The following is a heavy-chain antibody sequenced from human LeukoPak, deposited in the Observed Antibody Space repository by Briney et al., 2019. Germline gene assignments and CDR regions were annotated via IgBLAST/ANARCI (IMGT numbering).Heavy chain of an antibody. V-gene: IGHV1-2*02. J-gene: IGHJ5*02. CDR1: GYTFTGYY. CDR2: INPKSGGT. Sequence: ASVKVSCKASGYTFTGYYMHWLRQAPGQGLEWMGWINPKSGGTKYAQKFPGRVTMTRDTSISTAYMELSRLRSDDTAVYYCAKEQMATAFDPWGQGTLVTVSS. CDR3: AKEQMATAFDP. D-gene: IGHD5-24*01.